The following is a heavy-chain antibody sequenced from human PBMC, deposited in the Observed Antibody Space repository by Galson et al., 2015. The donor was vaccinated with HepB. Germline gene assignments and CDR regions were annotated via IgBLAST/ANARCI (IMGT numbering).Heavy chain of an antibody. CDR1: GFTFSDYW. D-gene: IGHD2/OR15-2a*01. J-gene: IGHJ4*02. Sequence: SLRLSCAASGFTFSDYWMHWVRQAPGKGLVWVSRINNDGRTTSYADSVEGRFAISRDDAKSTLYLQMNSLRAEDTAVYFCARGEDVIASMVFWAQGTPVAVSS. V-gene: IGHV3-74*01. CDR3: ARGEDVIASMVF. CDR2: INNDGRTT.